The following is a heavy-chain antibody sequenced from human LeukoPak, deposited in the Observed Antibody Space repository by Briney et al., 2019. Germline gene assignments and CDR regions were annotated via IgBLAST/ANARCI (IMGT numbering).Heavy chain of an antibody. Sequence: GGSLRLSCAASGFTFSSYAMSWVPQAPGKGLEWVSAISGSGGSTYYADSVEGRFTISRDNSKNTLYLQMNSLRAEDTAVYYCAKDATMIVVVIIDYWGQGTLVTVSS. D-gene: IGHD3-22*01. V-gene: IGHV3-23*01. CDR1: GFTFSSYA. CDR2: ISGSGGST. J-gene: IGHJ4*02. CDR3: AKDATMIVVVIIDY.